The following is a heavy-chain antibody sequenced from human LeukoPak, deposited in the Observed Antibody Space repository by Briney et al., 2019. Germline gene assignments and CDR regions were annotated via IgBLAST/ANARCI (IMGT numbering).Heavy chain of an antibody. CDR3: ARDRSFQRHYFDY. D-gene: IGHD3-16*01. Sequence: SETPSLTCTVSGGSISSGGYYWSWIRQPPGKGLEWIGYIYHSGSTYYNPSLKSRVTISVDRSKNQFSLKLSSVTAADTAVYYCARDRSFQRHYFDYWGQGTLVTVSS. J-gene: IGHJ4*02. V-gene: IGHV4-30-2*01. CDR2: IYHSGST. CDR1: GGSISSGGYY.